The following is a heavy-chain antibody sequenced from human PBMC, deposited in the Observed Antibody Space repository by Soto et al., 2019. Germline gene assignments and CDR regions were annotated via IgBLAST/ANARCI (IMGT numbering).Heavy chain of an antibody. D-gene: IGHD2-15*01. J-gene: IGHJ3*01. V-gene: IGHV3-9*01. CDR2: ISWNSGSI. Sequence: EVQLVESGGGLVQPGRSLRLSCAASGFTFDDYAMHWVRQAPGKGLEWVSGISWNSGSIGYADSVKGRFTISRDNAKNSLYLQMNSLRADDTALYYCAKARTGSGGSCYEWGQGTMVTVSS. CDR1: GFTFDDYA. CDR3: AKARTGSGGSCYE.